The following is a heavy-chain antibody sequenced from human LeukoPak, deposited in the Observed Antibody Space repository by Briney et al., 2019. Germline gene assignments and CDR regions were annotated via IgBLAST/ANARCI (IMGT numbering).Heavy chain of an antibody. Sequence: PGGSLRLSCAASGFTFSSYAMSWVRQAPGKGLEWVSAISGSGHSTYYADSVRGRFTISRDNSKNTLYLQMNSLRAEDTAVYYCAKRIAVAGPYFDYWGQGTLVTVSS. J-gene: IGHJ4*02. CDR1: GFTFSSYA. CDR3: AKRIAVAGPYFDY. V-gene: IGHV3-23*01. D-gene: IGHD6-19*01. CDR2: ISGSGHST.